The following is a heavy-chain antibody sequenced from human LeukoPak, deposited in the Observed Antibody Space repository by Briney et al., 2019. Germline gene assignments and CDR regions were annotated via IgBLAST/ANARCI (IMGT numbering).Heavy chain of an antibody. J-gene: IGHJ4*02. Sequence: SETLSLTCTVSGGSISRNNYFWGWIRQPPGKGLEWIGYIYYSGSTNYNPSLKSRVTISLDTSKNQFSLKLSSVSAEDTALYYCARERLGGSYYRPVDYWGQGTLVTVSS. CDR1: GGSISRNNYF. CDR2: IYYSGST. CDR3: ARERLGGSYYRPVDY. D-gene: IGHD1-26*01. V-gene: IGHV4-61*05.